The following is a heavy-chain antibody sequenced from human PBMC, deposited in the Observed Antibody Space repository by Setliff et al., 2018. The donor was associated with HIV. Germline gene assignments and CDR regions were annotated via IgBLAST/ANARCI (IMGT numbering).Heavy chain of an antibody. J-gene: IGHJ4*03. D-gene: IGHD3-10*01. CDR3: VRGDSRDY. Sequence: GGSLRLSCAASGFTFSSDTMNWVRQAPGKGLEWVASISGRTTSTYYTDSVKGRFTITRDNAKNSLFLQINSLRAEDTAVYFCVRGDSRDYWGQGTPVTVSS. CDR1: GFTFSSDT. CDR2: ISGRTTST. V-gene: IGHV3-21*01.